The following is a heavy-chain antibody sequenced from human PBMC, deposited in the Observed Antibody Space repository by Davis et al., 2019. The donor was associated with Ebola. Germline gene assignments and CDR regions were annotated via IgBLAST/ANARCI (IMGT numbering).Heavy chain of an antibody. CDR3: ARGADQYKLGNV. J-gene: IGHJ4*02. Sequence: SQTLSLTCAVYGGSFSGYYWTWIRQPPGKGLEWIGEINDSGGTNDNPSLKSRVTISVDTSKTQFSLRLTSVTTADTAVYFCARGADQYKLGNVWGQGTLVTVSS. D-gene: IGHD1-1*01. CDR2: INDSGGT. V-gene: IGHV4-34*01. CDR1: GGSFSGYY.